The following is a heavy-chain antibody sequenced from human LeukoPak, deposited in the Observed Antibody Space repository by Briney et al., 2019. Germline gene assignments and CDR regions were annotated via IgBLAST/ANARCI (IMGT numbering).Heavy chain of an antibody. D-gene: IGHD5-18*01. CDR3: ARDLWIQLWTQGRDDY. CDR2: ISSSSSTI. V-gene: IGHV3-48*02. Sequence: GGSLRLSCAASGFTFSSYAMSWVRQAPGKGLEWVSYISSSSSTIYYADSVKGRFTISRDNAKNSLYLQMNSLRDEDTAVYYCARDLWIQLWTQGRDDYWGQGTLVTASS. CDR1: GFTFSSYA. J-gene: IGHJ4*02.